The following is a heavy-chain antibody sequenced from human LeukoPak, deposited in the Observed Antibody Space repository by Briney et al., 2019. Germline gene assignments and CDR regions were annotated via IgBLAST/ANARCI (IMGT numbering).Heavy chain of an antibody. Sequence: SETLSLTCTISGGSVSDYYWSWIRQSPGKGLEWIGYIYHTGSTNYNPSLKSRVTISVNTSKNQFSLKLSSVTAADTAVYYCARGGRGYSSSLLDYWGQGTLVTVSS. J-gene: IGHJ4*02. CDR3: ARGGRGYSSSLLDY. V-gene: IGHV4-59*02. CDR1: GGSVSDYY. CDR2: IYHTGST. D-gene: IGHD6-13*01.